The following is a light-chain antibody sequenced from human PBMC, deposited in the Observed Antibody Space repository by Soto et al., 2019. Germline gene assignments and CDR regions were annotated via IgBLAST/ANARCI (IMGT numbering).Light chain of an antibody. CDR2: AAS. CDR3: QQSYSTPL. J-gene: IGKJ5*01. Sequence: DIQMTQTPSSVSASVGDRVTFSCRASQGIGRWLAWYQQKPGKAPKLLIYAASSLQSGVPSRFSGSGSGTDFTLTISSLQPEDFATYYCQQSYSTPLFGQGTRLEVK. CDR1: QGIGRW. V-gene: IGKV1-12*01.